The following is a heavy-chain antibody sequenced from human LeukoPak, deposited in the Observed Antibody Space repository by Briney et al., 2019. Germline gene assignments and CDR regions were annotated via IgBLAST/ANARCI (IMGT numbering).Heavy chain of an antibody. J-gene: IGHJ4*02. CDR1: GFTFSSFA. D-gene: IGHD1-26*01. Sequence: GGSLRLSCAASGFTFSSFAMSWVRQAPGKGLEWVSAISGSGGSTYYADSVKGRFTISRDNSKNTLYLQMNSLRAEDTAVYYCAKGKAVVGATFDYWGQGTLVTVSS. V-gene: IGHV3-23*01. CDR2: ISGSGGST. CDR3: AKGKAVVGATFDY.